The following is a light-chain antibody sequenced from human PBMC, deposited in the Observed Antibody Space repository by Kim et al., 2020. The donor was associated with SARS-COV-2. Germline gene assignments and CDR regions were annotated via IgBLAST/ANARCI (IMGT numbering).Light chain of an antibody. CDR3: QQYNDWSSIT. J-gene: IGKJ5*01. V-gene: IGKV3-15*01. Sequence: STGEGASLSCRASQSVAGNLAWYQQKPGQAPRLLIYGSSTRATDIPARFSGSGSGTEFTLTISSLQSEDFAVYYCQQYNDWSSITFGQGTRLEIK. CDR2: GSS. CDR1: QSVAGN.